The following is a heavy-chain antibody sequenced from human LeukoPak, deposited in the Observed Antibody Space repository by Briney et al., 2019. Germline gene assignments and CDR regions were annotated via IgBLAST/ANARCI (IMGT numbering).Heavy chain of an antibody. D-gene: IGHD3-10*01. CDR1: GFTFSSYG. V-gene: IGHV3-33*01. CDR2: IWYDGSNK. CDR3: ARRFYGSGSYLDY. Sequence: PGGSLRLSCAASGFTFSSYGMHWVRQAPGKGLEWVAVIWYDGSNKYYADSVKGRFTISRDNSKNTLCLQMNSLRAEDTAVYYCARRFYGSGSYLDYWGQGTLVTVSS. J-gene: IGHJ4*02.